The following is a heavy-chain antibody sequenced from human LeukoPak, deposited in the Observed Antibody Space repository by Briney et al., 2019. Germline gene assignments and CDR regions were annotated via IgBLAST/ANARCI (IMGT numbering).Heavy chain of an antibody. J-gene: IGHJ4*02. CDR3: ARVHVGILSLYYFDY. Sequence: SETLSLTCTVSGGSISGYYWTWIRQPPEKELEWIGFIYYTGSASYNPSLKSRVTISVDTSKNQFSLHLSSVTAADTAVYYCARVHVGILSLYYFDYWGQGTLVTVSS. CDR1: GGSISGYY. D-gene: IGHD3-9*01. CDR2: IYYTGSA. V-gene: IGHV4-59*01.